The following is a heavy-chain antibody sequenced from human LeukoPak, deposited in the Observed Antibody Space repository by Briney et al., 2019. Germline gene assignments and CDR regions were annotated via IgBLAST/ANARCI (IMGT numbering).Heavy chain of an antibody. J-gene: IGHJ4*02. Sequence: PGGSLRLSCAASGFTFSHYGMHWVRQAPGKGLEWATFIRDDGSDKYYADSVKGRFTISRDNSKNTLFLQMNSLRPEDTAVYYCAKDKSRSWAWDYWGQGTLVTVSS. V-gene: IGHV3-30*02. CDR1: GFTFSHYG. CDR2: IRDDGSDK. CDR3: AKDKSRSWAWDY. D-gene: IGHD6-13*01.